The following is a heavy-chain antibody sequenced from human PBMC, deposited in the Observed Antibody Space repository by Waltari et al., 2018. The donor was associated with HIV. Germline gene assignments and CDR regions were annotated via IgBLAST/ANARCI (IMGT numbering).Heavy chain of an antibody. Sequence: EVQLVESGGGLVKPGGSLRLYCAGSGFSFGNDWFNWVRQAPGKGLEWVGRIKSKTDGGTTDYAAPVKGRFTISRDDSKNTLSLQMNSLKTEDTAVYYCTTAPGGERDWGQGTLVTVSS. CDR3: TTAPGGERD. J-gene: IGHJ4*02. CDR1: GFSFGNDW. V-gene: IGHV3-15*01. CDR2: IKSKTDGGTT. D-gene: IGHD3-16*01.